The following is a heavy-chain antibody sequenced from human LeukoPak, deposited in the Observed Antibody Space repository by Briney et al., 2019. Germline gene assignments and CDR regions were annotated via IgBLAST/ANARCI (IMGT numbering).Heavy chain of an antibody. J-gene: IGHJ5*02. CDR3: ARRVVAAMYSWFDP. CDR1: GGSISSYY. V-gene: IGHV4-59*01. D-gene: IGHD2-15*01. Sequence: SETLSLTCTVSGGSISSYYWSWIRQPPGKGLEGIEHIYYSGSANYNPSLESRVTIPVDTPRNQSSLKLGSVTAADTAVYYCARRVVAAMYSWFDPWGQGTLVTVSS. CDR2: IYYSGSA.